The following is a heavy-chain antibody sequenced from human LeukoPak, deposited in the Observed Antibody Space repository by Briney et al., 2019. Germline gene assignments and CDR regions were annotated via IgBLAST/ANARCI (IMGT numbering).Heavy chain of an antibody. V-gene: IGHV4-59*12. CDR3: ARDSPTRFRLPLLGYYYYYMDV. CDR2: IYYSGST. J-gene: IGHJ6*03. D-gene: IGHD5-18*01. Sequence: SETLSLTCTVSGGSISSCYWSWIRQPPGKGLEWIGYIYYSGSTNYNPSLKSRVTISVDTSKNQFSLKLSSVTAADTAVYYCARDSPTRFRLPLLGYYYYYMDVWGKGTTVTISS. CDR1: GGSISSCY.